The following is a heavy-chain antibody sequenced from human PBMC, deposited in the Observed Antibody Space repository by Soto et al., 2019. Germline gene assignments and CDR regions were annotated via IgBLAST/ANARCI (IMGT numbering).Heavy chain of an antibody. V-gene: IGHV3-15*07. Sequence: EVQLVESGGGLVQPGGSLRLSCAASGFSITNTWMHWVRQAPGKGLEWVGRVKSKADGGTADYAAPVKGRFTVSRDDSKNTQYLQMNSLKMEDIAVYYCSSYPDFWGGHAPLWGQGTLVTVSS. CDR3: SSYPDFWGGHAPL. D-gene: IGHD3-3*01. CDR1: GFSITNTW. CDR2: VKSKADGGTA. J-gene: IGHJ4*02.